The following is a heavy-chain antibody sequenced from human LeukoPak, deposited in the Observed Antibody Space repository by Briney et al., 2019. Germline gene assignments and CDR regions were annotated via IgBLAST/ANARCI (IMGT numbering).Heavy chain of an antibody. CDR2: IYYTGT. D-gene: IGHD2-15*01. CDR3: ASRYCSGDSCYSEFDY. CDR1: GGSVTDYY. Sequence: SETLSLTCTVSGGSVTDYYWSWIRQSPGKGLEWIGYIYYTGTSYNPSLKSRVTISADTSKNQFSLKLISVTAADTAVYYCASRYCSGDSCYSEFDYWGQGTLVTVSS. V-gene: IGHV4-59*02. J-gene: IGHJ4*02.